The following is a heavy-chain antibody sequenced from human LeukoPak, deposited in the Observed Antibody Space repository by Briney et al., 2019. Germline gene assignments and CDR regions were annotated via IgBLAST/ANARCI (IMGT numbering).Heavy chain of an antibody. CDR3: ARDLTHRRNYDNSGYQIVPAF. CDR1: GYTFTSYG. D-gene: IGHD3-22*01. CDR2: ISTYNGNT. V-gene: IGHV1-18*01. Sequence: ASVKVSCKASGYTFTSYGISCVRQAPGQGLEWMGWISTYNGNTNYAQKLQDRVTMTTDTSTSTAYMELRSLRSDDTAVYYCARDLTHRRNYDNSGYQIVPAFWGQGTLVTVSS. J-gene: IGHJ4*02.